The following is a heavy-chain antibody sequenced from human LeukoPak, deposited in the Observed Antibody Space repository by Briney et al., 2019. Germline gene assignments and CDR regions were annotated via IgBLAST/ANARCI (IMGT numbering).Heavy chain of an antibody. V-gene: IGHV1-18*01. CDR2: ISAYNGNT. D-gene: IGHD6-19*01. CDR3: ARVDAVAGSHLGDDY. CDR1: GYTFTSYG. Sequence: ASVTVSCKASGYTFTSYGISWVRQAPGQGLEWMGWISAYNGNTNYAQKLQGRVTMTTDTSTSTAYMELRSLRSDDTAVYYCARVDAVAGSHLGDDYRGQGTLVTVSS. J-gene: IGHJ4*02.